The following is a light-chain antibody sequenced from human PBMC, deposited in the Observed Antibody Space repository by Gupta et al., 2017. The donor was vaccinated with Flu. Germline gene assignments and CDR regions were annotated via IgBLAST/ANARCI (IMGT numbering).Light chain of an antibody. V-gene: IGLV2-8*01. CDR1: SKDIGDSY. Sequence: QSALTQPPSASGSPGQSVTISCTGTSKDIGDSYVSWYQQHPGKAPKLVIYDVVKRPSRVPERFSGSKSGTAASLTVSGLQAEDEADYYCILDAGINNFVFGSGTKVTVL. CDR2: DVV. J-gene: IGLJ1*01. CDR3: ILDAGINNFV.